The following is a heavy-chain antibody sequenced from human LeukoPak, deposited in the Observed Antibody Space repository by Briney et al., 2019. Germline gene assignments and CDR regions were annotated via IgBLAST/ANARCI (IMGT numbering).Heavy chain of an antibody. CDR3: ARLYCGGDCYLSHIDY. CDR2: VYYSGNT. D-gene: IGHD2-21*02. Sequence: PSETLSLTCTVSGGSISSSSSYWGWIRQPPGKGLQWIGSVYYSGNTYYNPSLKSRVTISVDTSKKQFSLKPSSVTAADTAVYYCARLYCGGDCYLSHIDYWGQGTLVTVSS. CDR1: GGSISSSSSY. V-gene: IGHV4-39*01. J-gene: IGHJ4*02.